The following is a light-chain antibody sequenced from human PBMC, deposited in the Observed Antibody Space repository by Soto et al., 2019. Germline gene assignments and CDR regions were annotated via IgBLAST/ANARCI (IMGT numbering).Light chain of an antibody. Sequence: EIVLTQSPGTLSLSPGERATLSCRASQSLYNNYLAWYQHRPGQAPRVLIYAASSRATGIPDRFSGSASGTDFTLTISRLEPEDFAVYYCHQYGISPWTLGKGTRVEIK. J-gene: IGKJ1*01. CDR2: AAS. V-gene: IGKV3-20*01. CDR3: HQYGISPWT. CDR1: QSLYNNY.